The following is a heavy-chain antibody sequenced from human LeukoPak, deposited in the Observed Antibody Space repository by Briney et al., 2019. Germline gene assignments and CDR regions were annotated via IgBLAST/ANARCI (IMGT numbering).Heavy chain of an antibody. J-gene: IGHJ4*02. D-gene: IGHD6-19*01. Sequence: PGRSLRLPCAASGFTFSSYGMHWVRQAPGKGLEWVAVISYDGSNKYYADSVKGRFTISRDNSKNTLYLQMNSLRAEDTAVYYCAKDHSSGWYQTFDYWGQGTLVTVSS. CDR2: ISYDGSNK. CDR3: AKDHSSGWYQTFDY. CDR1: GFTFSSYG. V-gene: IGHV3-30*18.